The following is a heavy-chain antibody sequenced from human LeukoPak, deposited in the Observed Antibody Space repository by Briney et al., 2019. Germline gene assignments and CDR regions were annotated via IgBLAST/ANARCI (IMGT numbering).Heavy chain of an antibody. Sequence: SETLSLTCTVSGGSISSYFWSWIRQPAGKGLEWIRRIYTSGSTNFNPSLQSRVAMSLDTSKNQLSPKLGSVTAADTAVYYCARAGTSGGLCDYWGQGTLVTVSS. CDR1: GGSISSYF. CDR2: IYTSGST. CDR3: ARAGTSGGLCDY. D-gene: IGHD1-14*01. J-gene: IGHJ4*02. V-gene: IGHV4-4*07.